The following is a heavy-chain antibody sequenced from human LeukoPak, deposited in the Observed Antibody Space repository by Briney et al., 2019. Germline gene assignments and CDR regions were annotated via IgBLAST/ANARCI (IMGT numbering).Heavy chain of an antibody. D-gene: IGHD2-2*01. CDR3: ARERGYCSSTSCFDAFDI. CDR1: GGTFSSYT. CDR2: IIPILDIA. V-gene: IGHV1-69*04. J-gene: IGHJ3*02. Sequence: SVKVSCKASGGTFSSYTISWVRQAPGQGLEWMGRIIPILDIANYAQKFQGRVTITADKSTSTAYMELSSLRSEDTAVYYCARERGYCSSTSCFDAFDIWGQGTMVTVSS.